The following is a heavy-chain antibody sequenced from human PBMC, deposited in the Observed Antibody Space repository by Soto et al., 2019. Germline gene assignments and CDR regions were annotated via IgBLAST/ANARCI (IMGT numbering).Heavy chain of an antibody. D-gene: IGHD6-13*01. J-gene: IGHJ4*02. CDR2: ISGSGGST. CDR1: GFTVISYA. Sequence: PGGSLRLSCAASGFTVISYAMSWVRQAPGKGLEWVSAISGSGGSTYYADSVKGRFTISRDNSKNTLYLQMNSLRAEDTAVYYCAKGTGNYSSWYRDSVHYWGPGTLVTVSP. CDR3: AKGTGNYSSWYRDSVHY. V-gene: IGHV3-23*01.